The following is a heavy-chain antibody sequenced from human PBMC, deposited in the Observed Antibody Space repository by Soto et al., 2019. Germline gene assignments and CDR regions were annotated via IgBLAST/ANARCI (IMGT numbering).Heavy chain of an antibody. J-gene: IGHJ4*01. D-gene: IGHD6-13*01. CDR1: GFTFSNFV. Sequence: QVQLVESGGGVVQPGGSLRLSCAASGFTFSNFVMHWVRQAPGKGLEWVAATSYDGKNKDHADSVKGRFTISRDNSKNTMYLQMTSLRHEDPAVYFCARERAIAATGSFYYWGHGKLVPVSS. CDR3: ARERAIAATGSFYY. V-gene: IGHV3-30*04. CDR2: TSYDGKNK.